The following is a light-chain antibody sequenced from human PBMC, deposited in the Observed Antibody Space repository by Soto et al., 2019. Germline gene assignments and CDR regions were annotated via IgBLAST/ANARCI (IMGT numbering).Light chain of an antibody. Sequence: IVMTPSPLSLPVTPGEPASISFRSSQSLLHSNGCNSLDWYVKKQAQYPQLLNYLGSNRTYGAPNRFSGSGSRTDSTLKISSLEAEDVGVYCYKQFLQTQPFGQGTKVDIX. CDR3: KQFLQTQP. CDR2: LGS. CDR1: QSLLHSNGCNS. J-gene: IGKJ1*01. V-gene: IGKV2-28*01.